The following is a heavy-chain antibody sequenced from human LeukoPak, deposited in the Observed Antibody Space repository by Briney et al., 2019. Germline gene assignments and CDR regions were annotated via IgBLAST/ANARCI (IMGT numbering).Heavy chain of an antibody. CDR2: IYYSGST. D-gene: IGHD1-26*01. V-gene: IGHV4-59*12. Sequence: SETLSLTCTVSGGSISSYYWSWIRQPPGKGLEWIGYIYYSGSTNYNPSLKSRVTISMDKSKNQLSLRLNSVTAADTAIYYCVRGGTYYLPYWGQGILVAVSS. J-gene: IGHJ4*02. CDR1: GGSISSYY. CDR3: VRGGTYYLPY.